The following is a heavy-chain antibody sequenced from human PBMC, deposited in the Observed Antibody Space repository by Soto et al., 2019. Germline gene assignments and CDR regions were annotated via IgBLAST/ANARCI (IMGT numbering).Heavy chain of an antibody. CDR1: GYTFTSYG. CDR3: ATGYLELELRPLEPYYYYGMDV. J-gene: IGHJ6*02. D-gene: IGHD1-7*01. CDR2: ISAYNGNT. V-gene: IGHV1-18*01. Sequence: GASVKVSCKASGYTFTSYGISWVRQAPGQGLEWMGWISAYNGNTNYAQKLQGRVTMTTDTSTSTAYMELRSLRSDDTAVYYCATGYLELELRPLEPYYYYGMDVWGQGTTVTVSS.